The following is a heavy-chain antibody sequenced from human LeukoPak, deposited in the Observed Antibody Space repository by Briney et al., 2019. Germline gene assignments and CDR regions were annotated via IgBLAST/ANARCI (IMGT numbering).Heavy chain of an antibody. CDR1: GFSFSSYW. V-gene: IGHV3-7*01. Sequence: GSLRLSCEGSGFSFSSYWMTWVRHLPGKGPEWVANIRQDESERYFADSVKGRFTISRDDAKNSLYLQMNSLRAEDTAVYYCARAHGYILTGYYPDYWGQGTLVTVSS. CDR2: IRQDESER. CDR3: ARAHGYILTGYYPDY. D-gene: IGHD3-9*01. J-gene: IGHJ4*02.